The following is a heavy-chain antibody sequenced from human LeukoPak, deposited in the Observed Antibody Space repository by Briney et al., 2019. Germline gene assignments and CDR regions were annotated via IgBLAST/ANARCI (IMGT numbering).Heavy chain of an antibody. CDR3: AKLRYFDWLLLPSDY. D-gene: IGHD3-9*01. V-gene: IGHV3-30*18. CDR2: ISYDGSNK. J-gene: IGHJ4*02. CDR1: VFTFSSYG. Sequence: PGGALRLSCAASVFTFSSYGMHWVREAPGKGLEWGAVISYDGSNKYYADSLKGRFTISRDNSKNTLYLQMNSLRAEDTAVYYCAKLRYFDWLLLPSDYWGTGTMVTVSS.